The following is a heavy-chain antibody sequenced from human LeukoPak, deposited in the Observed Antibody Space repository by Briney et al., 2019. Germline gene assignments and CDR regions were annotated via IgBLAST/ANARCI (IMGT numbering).Heavy chain of an antibody. J-gene: IGHJ4*02. Sequence: SKTLSLTCTVSGGSISSSSYYWGWIRQPPGKGLEWIGSIYYSGSTYYNPSLKSRVTVSVDTSKNQFSLKLSSVTAADTAVYYCARRGSGDHDYWGQGTLVTVSS. V-gene: IGHV4-39*01. D-gene: IGHD4-17*01. CDR1: GGSISSSSYY. CDR2: IYYSGST. CDR3: ARRGSGDHDY.